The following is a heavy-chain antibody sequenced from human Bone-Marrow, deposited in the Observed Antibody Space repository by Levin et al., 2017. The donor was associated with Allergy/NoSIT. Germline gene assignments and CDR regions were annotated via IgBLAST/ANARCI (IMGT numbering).Heavy chain of an antibody. Sequence: PGGSLRLSCAASGFTVKSNYMNWVRQAPGKGLEWVSIMYSDGTTYYGDSVKGRFTISRDNSKNMVYLQMSSLRVEDTAVYYCVRGFSFGTLNQWGQGTLVTVSS. CDR3: VRGFSFGTLNQ. CDR2: MYSDGTT. V-gene: IGHV3-53*01. CDR1: GFTVKSNY. J-gene: IGHJ4*02. D-gene: IGHD5-18*01.